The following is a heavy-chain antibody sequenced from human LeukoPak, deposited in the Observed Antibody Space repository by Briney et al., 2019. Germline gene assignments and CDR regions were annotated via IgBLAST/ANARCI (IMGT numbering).Heavy chain of an antibody. D-gene: IGHD2-15*01. CDR3: AKTTTGYSSGRYPAWPIDY. CDR1: GFIFSNHA. V-gene: IGHV3-23*01. CDR2: IFGSGGSA. J-gene: IGHJ4*02. Sequence: PGGSLRLSCAASGFIFSNHAMSWVRQTPGKGLEWVSGIFGSGGSAHYADSVKGRFTISRDNSKNTVYLQMDSLRAEDTAIYYCAKTTTGYSSGRYPAWPIDYWGQGTLVTVSS.